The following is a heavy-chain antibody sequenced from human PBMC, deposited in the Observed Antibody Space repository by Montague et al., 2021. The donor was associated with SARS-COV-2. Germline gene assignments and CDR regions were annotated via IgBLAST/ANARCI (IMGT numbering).Heavy chain of an antibody. J-gene: IGHJ6*03. D-gene: IGHD3-3*01. Sequence: SETLSLTCAVYGGSFSGYYWSWIRQPPGKGPEWIGEINDSGSTYYNPSLKSRVTISVDTSKNQFSLKLSSVTAADTAVYYCARGRAARSITIFGVVNPAIRDYYYPDRWGKGTTVTVSS. CDR2: INDSGST. V-gene: IGHV4-34*01. CDR3: ARGRAARSITIFGVVNPAIRDYYYPDR. CDR1: GGSFSGYY.